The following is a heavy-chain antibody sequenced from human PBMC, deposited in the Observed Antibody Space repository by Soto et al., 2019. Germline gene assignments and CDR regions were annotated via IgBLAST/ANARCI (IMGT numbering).Heavy chain of an antibody. Sequence: EVQLVESGGGLVQPGGSMRLSCAASEFTFSGRSVHWVRQAPGKWLVWVSGIDKVGTDSTYADSVKGRFTSSRDNAKNTVYLQMTSRRDEDTAVYYCTRGWYGPDVWGKGTTVTVSS. CDR2: IDKVGTDS. D-gene: IGHD3-10*01. CDR3: TRGWYGPDV. CDR1: EFTFSGRS. V-gene: IGHV3-74*01. J-gene: IGHJ6*03.